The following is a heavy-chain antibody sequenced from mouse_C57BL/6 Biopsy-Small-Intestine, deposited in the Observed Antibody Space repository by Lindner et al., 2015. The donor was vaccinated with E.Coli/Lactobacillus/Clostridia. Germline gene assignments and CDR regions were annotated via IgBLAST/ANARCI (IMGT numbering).Heavy chain of an antibody. J-gene: IGHJ3*01. V-gene: IGHV1-19*01. D-gene: IGHD2-13*01. CDR1: GYTFTGYY. Sequence: SVKVSCKASGYTFTGYYMHRVRQAPGQGLEWMGRINPYSGGTNYARKFQGRVTMTRDTSISTAYMELSRLRSDDTAAYYCARGSVTSWVVDAFHIWGQGTMVTVSS. CDR2: INPYSGGT. CDR3: ARGSVTSWVVDAFHI.